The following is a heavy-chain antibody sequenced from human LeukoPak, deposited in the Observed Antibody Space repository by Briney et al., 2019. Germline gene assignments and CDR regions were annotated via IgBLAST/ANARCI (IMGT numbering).Heavy chain of an antibody. J-gene: IGHJ4*02. CDR3: AGSSYSSGWYGY. Sequence: ASVKVSCKVSGYTLTELSMHWVRQAPGKGLEWMGGFDPEDGETIYAQKFQGRVTMTTDTSTSTSYMELRTLRSDDAAVYYCAGSSYSSGWYGYWGQGTLVTVSS. CDR1: GYTLTELS. CDR2: FDPEDGET. D-gene: IGHD6-19*01. V-gene: IGHV1-24*01.